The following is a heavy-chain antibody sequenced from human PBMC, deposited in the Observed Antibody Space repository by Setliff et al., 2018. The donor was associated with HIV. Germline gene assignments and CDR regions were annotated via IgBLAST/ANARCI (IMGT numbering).Heavy chain of an antibody. Sequence: RASVKVSCKASGGAFNNYAFNWVRQVPGQGLEWVGGIIPMFGTPSYAQNFQGRVTITADESTTTAYMELSSLRSEDTAVYYCARVRETSGGYWGNFYYYMDVWGKGTTVTVSS. CDR3: ARVRETSGGYWGNFYYYMDV. D-gene: IGHD2-21*02. CDR2: IIPMFGTP. V-gene: IGHV1-69*13. J-gene: IGHJ6*03. CDR1: GGAFNNYA.